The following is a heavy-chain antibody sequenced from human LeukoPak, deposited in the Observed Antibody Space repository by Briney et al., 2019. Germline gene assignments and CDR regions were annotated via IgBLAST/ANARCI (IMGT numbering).Heavy chain of an antibody. J-gene: IGHJ5*02. CDR1: GGSISSSSYY. CDR2: IYYSGST. V-gene: IGHV4-39*07. D-gene: IGHD2-2*01. CDR3: ARVVRGYCSSTSCAVWFDP. Sequence: SETLSLTCTVSGGSISSSSYYWGWIRQPPGKGLEWIGSIYYSGSTYYNPSLKSRVTMSVDTSKNQFSLKLSSVTAADTAVYYCARVVRGYCSSTSCAVWFDPWGQGTLVTVSS.